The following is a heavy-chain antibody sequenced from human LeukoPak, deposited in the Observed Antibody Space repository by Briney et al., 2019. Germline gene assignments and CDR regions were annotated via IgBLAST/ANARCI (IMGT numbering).Heavy chain of an antibody. V-gene: IGHV3-7*01. CDR3: AREGPGEYFDY. J-gene: IGHJ4*02. CDR2: INQDGSET. D-gene: IGHD3-10*01. Sequence: DSLKISCAVSGFTLSSYWMNWLRQAPGKGLAGVANINQDGSETYYVDSVKGRFTISRDNGKNSLYLQLNSLRAEDTAVYYCAREGPGEYFDYWGQGTLVTVSS. CDR1: GFTLSSYW.